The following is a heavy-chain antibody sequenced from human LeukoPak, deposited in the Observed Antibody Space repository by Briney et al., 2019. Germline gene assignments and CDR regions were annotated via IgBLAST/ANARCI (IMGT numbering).Heavy chain of an antibody. D-gene: IGHD2-21*01. J-gene: IGHJ4*02. CDR3: ARSHLHSRFDY. CDR1: GGSISSITDY. CDR2: IYYTGSA. V-gene: IGHV4-39*07. Sequence: PSETLSLTCTVSGGSISSITDYWGWVRQSPGKGLEWIGSIYYTGSASYNPSLKSRVTISVDTSKNQFSLKLSSVTAADTAVYYCARSHLHSRFDYWGQGTLVTVSS.